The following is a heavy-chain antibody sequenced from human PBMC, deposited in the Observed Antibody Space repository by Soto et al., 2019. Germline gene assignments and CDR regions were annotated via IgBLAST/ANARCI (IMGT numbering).Heavy chain of an antibody. CDR3: ARDVKALHYGDTTSYAFDI. CDR1: GGSISSGGYY. D-gene: IGHD4-17*01. V-gene: IGHV4-31*03. CDR2: IYYSGST. Sequence: SETLSLTCTVSGGSISSGGYYWSWIRQHPGKGLEWIGYIYYSGSTYYNPSLKSRVTISVDTSKNQFSLKLSSVTAADTAVYYCARDVKALHYGDTTSYAFDIWGQGTMVTVSS. J-gene: IGHJ3*02.